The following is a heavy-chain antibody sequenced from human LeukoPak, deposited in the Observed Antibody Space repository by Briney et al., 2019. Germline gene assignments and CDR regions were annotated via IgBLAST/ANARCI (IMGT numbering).Heavy chain of an antibody. CDR2: IYYSGST. Sequence: PSETLSLTCAVSGYSISSGYYWGWIRQPPGKGLEWIGYIYYSGSTNYNPSLKSRVTISVDTSKNQFSPKLSSVTAADTAVYYCARVRSIAARYFDYWGQGTLVTVSS. V-gene: IGHV4-38-2*01. J-gene: IGHJ4*02. CDR1: GYSISSGYY. D-gene: IGHD6-6*01. CDR3: ARVRSIAARYFDY.